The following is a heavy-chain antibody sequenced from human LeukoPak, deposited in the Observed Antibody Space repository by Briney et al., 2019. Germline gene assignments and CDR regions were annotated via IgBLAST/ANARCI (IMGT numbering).Heavy chain of an antibody. J-gene: IGHJ4*02. CDR1: GGSFSGYY. CDR2: LYISGST. V-gene: IGHV4-59*10. D-gene: IGHD3-10*01. Sequence: SETLSLTCAVYGGSFSGYYWSWIRQPPGKGLEWIGRLYISGSTDYNRSLKSRLTISVDTSKNQFSLKLSSVTAADTAVYFCARDLSGSLYFDYWGQGVLVTFSS. CDR3: ARDLSGSLYFDY.